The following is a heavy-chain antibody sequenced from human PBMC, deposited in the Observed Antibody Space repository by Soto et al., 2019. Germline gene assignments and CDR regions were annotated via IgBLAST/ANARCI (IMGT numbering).Heavy chain of an antibody. CDR2: IYHSGST. J-gene: IGHJ6*03. CDR3: ARVSAWPNWNYDTPTYYYYMDV. D-gene: IGHD1-7*01. Sequence: PSETLSLTCAVSSGSISSSNWWSWVRQHPGKGLDWIGEIYHSGSTNYNPSLKSRVTISVDKSKNQFSLNLSSVTAADTAVYYCARVSAWPNWNYDTPTYYYYMDVWGKGTTVTVSS. V-gene: IGHV4-4*02. CDR1: SGSISSSNW.